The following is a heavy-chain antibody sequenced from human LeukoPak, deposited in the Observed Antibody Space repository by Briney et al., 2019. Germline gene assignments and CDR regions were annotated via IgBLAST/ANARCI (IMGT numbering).Heavy chain of an antibody. J-gene: IGHJ4*02. V-gene: IGHV3-15*01. CDR2: IKNKADGGTT. D-gene: IGHD6-19*01. CDR3: VSYSNAWRH. CDR1: GLTVSHAW. Sequence: GGSLRLSCAASGLTVSHAWMSWFRQAPGEGLDWVGRIKNKADGGTTDYAAPVKGRFTISRDDSKNTLYLQMNSLKAEDTGLYYCVSYSNAWRHWGQGTLVTVSS.